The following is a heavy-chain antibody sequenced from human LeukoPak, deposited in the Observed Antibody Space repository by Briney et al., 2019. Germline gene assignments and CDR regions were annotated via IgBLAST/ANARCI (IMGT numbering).Heavy chain of an antibody. D-gene: IGHD2-2*02. J-gene: IGHJ4*02. V-gene: IGHV4-39*01. CDR3: ARLGYCSSTSCYMPN. CDR2: MHYSGST. Sequence: SETLSLTCTVSGGSISSGSDYWGWIRQPPGKGLEWIGSMHYSGSTDYNPSLKCRVAISIDTSKNQFSLKLRFVTAADTAVYHCARLGYCSSTSCYMPNWGQGTLVTVSS. CDR1: GGSISSGSDY.